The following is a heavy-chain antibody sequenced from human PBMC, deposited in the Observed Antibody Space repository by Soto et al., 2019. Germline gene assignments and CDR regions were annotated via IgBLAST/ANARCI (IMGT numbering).Heavy chain of an antibody. CDR3: ARDGVVDCSGGSCYSPYYYYYGMDV. D-gene: IGHD2-15*01. CDR1: GYTFTSYA. CDR2: ISAYNGNT. J-gene: IGHJ6*02. Sequence: ASVKVSCKASGYTFTSYAMHWVRQAPGQGLEWMGWISAYNGNTNYAQKLQGRVTMTTDTSTSTAYMELRSLRSDDTAVYYCARDGVVDCSGGSCYSPYYYYYGMDVWGQGTTVTVSS. V-gene: IGHV1-18*01.